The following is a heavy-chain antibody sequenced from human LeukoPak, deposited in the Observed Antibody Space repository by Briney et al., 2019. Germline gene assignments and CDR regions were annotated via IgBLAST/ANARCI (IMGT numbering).Heavy chain of an antibody. Sequence: PSETLSLTCTVSGGYISSYYWSWIRQPPGKGLEWIGYTSHSGSTNYSPSLKSRVTISLDTSKNQFSLKLTSVTAADTAVYYCARGRTSFDYWGQGTLVTVSS. CDR2: TSHSGST. J-gene: IGHJ4*02. CDR3: ARGRTSFDY. CDR1: GGYISSYY. D-gene: IGHD4/OR15-4a*01. V-gene: IGHV4-59*01.